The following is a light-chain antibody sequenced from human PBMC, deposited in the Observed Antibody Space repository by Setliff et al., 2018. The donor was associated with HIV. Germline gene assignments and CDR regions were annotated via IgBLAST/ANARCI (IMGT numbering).Light chain of an antibody. J-gene: IGLJ1*01. CDR3: SSYAVTNTRP. CDR1: SSDVGGYSY. CDR2: EVS. Sequence: QSVLAQPASVSGSPGQSITISCTGTSSDVGGYSYVSWYQQHPGKAPKLIIYEVSNRPSGVSNRFSGSKSGNTASLTISGLQAEDEADYYCSSYAVTNTRPFGTGTKVTVL. V-gene: IGLV2-14*01.